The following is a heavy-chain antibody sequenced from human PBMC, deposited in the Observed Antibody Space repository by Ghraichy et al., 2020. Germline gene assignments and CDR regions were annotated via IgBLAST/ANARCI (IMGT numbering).Heavy chain of an antibody. CDR2: ISGSGGST. Sequence: GGSLRLSCAASGFTFSSYAMSWVRQAPGKGLEWVSAISGSGGSTYYADSVKGRFTISRDNSKNTLYLQMNSLRAEDTAVYYCAKDSYSGSSQSYYFDYWGQGTLVTVSS. D-gene: IGHD1-26*01. CDR1: GFTFSSYA. CDR3: AKDSYSGSSQSYYFDY. V-gene: IGHV3-23*01. J-gene: IGHJ4*02.